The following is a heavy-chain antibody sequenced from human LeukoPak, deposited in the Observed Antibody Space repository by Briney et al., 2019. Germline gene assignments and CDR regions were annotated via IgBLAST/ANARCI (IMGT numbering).Heavy chain of an antibody. Sequence: GGSLRLSCAASGITFSSYSMNWVRQVPGKGLEWVSGINWIGGSTGYADSVKGQFTISRDNAKNSLYLQMNSLRAEDTALYHCAKNWGSFSWFFDLWGRGTPVTVSS. V-gene: IGHV3-20*01. D-gene: IGHD2/OR15-2a*01. J-gene: IGHJ2*01. CDR3: AKNWGSFSWFFDL. CDR2: INWIGGST. CDR1: GITFSSYS.